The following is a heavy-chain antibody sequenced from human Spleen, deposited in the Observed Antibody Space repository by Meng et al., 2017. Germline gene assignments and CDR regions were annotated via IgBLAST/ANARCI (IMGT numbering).Heavy chain of an antibody. CDR3: ARGPTTMAHDFDY. D-gene: IGHD4-11*01. CDR1: GGSFSDTY. Sequence: GQLQPLRGRLLKTSAPPPPPCVVSGGSFSDTYWSRISQHHGKGLEWIGEINHSGSTNYNPSLESRATISVDTSQNNLSLKLSSVPAADSAVYYCARGPTTMAHDFDYWGQGTLVTVSS. CDR2: INHSGST. V-gene: IGHV4-34*01. J-gene: IGHJ4*02.